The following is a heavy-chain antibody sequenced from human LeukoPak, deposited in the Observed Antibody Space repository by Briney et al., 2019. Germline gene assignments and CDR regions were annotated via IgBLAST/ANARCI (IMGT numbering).Heavy chain of an antibody. V-gene: IGHV1-24*01. CDR3: ATIMITFGGVIVMPWAFDI. CDR2: FDPEDGET. CDR1: GYTLTELS. Sequence: ASVKVSCKVPGYTLTELSMHWVRQAPGKGLEWMGGFDPEDGETIYAQKFQGRVTMTEDTSTDTAYMELSSLRSEDTAVYYCATIMITFGGVIVMPWAFDIWGQGTMVTVSS. D-gene: IGHD3-16*02. J-gene: IGHJ3*02.